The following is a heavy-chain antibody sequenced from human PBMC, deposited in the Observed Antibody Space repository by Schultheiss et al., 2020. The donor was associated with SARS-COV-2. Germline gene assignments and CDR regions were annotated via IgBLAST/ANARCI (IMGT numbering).Heavy chain of an antibody. Sequence: SQTLSLTCTVSGGSISSYYWSWIRQPAGKGLEWIGRIYVNGSTNYNPSLKSRITMSVDTSKNRFSLKLSSVTAADTAVYYCARGPSITIFGVVTVDSYYMDVWGKGTTVTVSS. D-gene: IGHD3-3*01. J-gene: IGHJ6*03. CDR1: GGSISSYY. CDR2: IYVNGST. V-gene: IGHV4-4*07. CDR3: ARGPSITIFGVVTVDSYYMDV.